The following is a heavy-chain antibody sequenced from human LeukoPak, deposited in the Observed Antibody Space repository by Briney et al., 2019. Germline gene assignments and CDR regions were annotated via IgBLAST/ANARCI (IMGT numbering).Heavy chain of an antibody. CDR1: GFTFSRHG. CDR2: ISNDGSRK. V-gene: IGHV3-30*18. Sequence: GRSLRLSCAPSGFTFSRHGMHWVRQAPGKGLEWVAIISNDGSRKYYAHSVEGRFTISRDNSKNTLYLQMDGLRAEDTAVYYCANAPYIAVAGINWGQGTLVIVSS. CDR3: ANAPYIAVAGIN. D-gene: IGHD6-19*01. J-gene: IGHJ4*02.